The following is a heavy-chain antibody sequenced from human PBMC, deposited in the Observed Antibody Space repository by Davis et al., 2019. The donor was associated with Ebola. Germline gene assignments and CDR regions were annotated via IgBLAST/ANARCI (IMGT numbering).Heavy chain of an antibody. D-gene: IGHD2-8*01. Sequence: MPGGSLRLSCAVSGSSLDENYWGWIRLPPGKGLEWIGYIYYSGSTNYNPSLKSRVTISVDTSKNQFSLKLSSVTAADTAVYYCARSSRSYCTNGVCYPYYFDYWGQGTLVTVSS. V-gene: IGHV4-59*01. CDR1: GSSLDENY. CDR2: IYYSGST. J-gene: IGHJ4*02. CDR3: ARSSRSYCTNGVCYPYYFDY.